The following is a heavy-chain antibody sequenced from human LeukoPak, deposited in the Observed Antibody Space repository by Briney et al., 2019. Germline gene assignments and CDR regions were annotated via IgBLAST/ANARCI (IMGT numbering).Heavy chain of an antibody. CDR1: GGSFSGYY. V-gene: IGHV4-34*01. J-gene: IGHJ6*03. CDR2: INHSGST. Sequence: PSETLSLTCAVYGGSFSGYYWSWIRHPPGKGLEWIGEINHSGSTNYNPSLKSRVTISVDTSKNQFSLKLSSVTAADTAVYYCARIHYDSSGYYYRPNYYYYMDVWGKGTTVTISS. CDR3: ARIHYDSSGYYYRPNYYYYMDV. D-gene: IGHD3-22*01.